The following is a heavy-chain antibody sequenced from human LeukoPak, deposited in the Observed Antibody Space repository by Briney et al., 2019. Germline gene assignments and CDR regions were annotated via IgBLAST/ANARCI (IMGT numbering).Heavy chain of an antibody. CDR1: VYTFSIYD. Sequence: PGGALTLSCAASVYTFSIYDMHWGRQAPDKGVEGVADISYDGRHKYYAHSVKGRFTISTDNSKKTLYLQMDSLRAEDTAVYYCARDSTYFGSGSPPAHNCGQGALVTVSS. CDR2: ISYDGRHK. D-gene: IGHD3-10*01. J-gene: IGHJ4*02. V-gene: IGHV3-30*04. CDR3: ARDSTYFGSGSPPAHN.